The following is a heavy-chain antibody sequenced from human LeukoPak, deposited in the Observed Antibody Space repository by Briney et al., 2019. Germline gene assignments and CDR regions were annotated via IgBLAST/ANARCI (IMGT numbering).Heavy chain of an antibody. CDR1: GGTFSSYA. CDR3: ARDAPNYYDSSGYYYVTWFDP. D-gene: IGHD3-22*01. V-gene: IGHV1-69*13. Sequence: SVKVSCKASGGTFSSYAISWVRQAPGQGLEWMGGIIPIFGTANYAQKFQGRVTITADESTSTAYMELSSLRSEDTAVYCCARDAPNYYDSSGYYYVTWFDPWGQGTLVTVSS. CDR2: IIPIFGTA. J-gene: IGHJ5*02.